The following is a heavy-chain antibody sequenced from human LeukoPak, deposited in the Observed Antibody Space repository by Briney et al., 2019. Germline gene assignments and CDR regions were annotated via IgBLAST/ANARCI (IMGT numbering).Heavy chain of an antibody. V-gene: IGHV3-33*01. J-gene: IGHJ4*02. CDR1: GFTFSSYG. Sequence: PGRSLRLSCAASGFTFSSYGMHWVRQAPGKGLEWAAVIWHDGNNKYYADSVKGRFTISRDNSKNTLCLQMNSLRAEDTAVYYCARGPGSSVYASAIDHWGQGTLVTVSS. CDR3: ARGPGSSVYASAIDH. D-gene: IGHD2-8*01. CDR2: IWHDGNNK.